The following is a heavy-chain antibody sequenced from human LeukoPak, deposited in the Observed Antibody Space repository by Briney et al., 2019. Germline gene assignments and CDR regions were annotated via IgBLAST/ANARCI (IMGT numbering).Heavy chain of an antibody. V-gene: IGHV3-30-3*02. CDR2: ISYDVSNK. D-gene: IGHD6-6*01. CDR1: GFTLSGYP. Sequence: GGSLRLSCAASGFTLSGYPIHWVRQAPGKGLEWVAVISYDVSNKYYADSVKGRFTISRDNSKDTLNLQMNSLRAEDTAVYYCAKASGSSIAARDGAGWFDPWGQGTLVTVSS. J-gene: IGHJ5*02. CDR3: AKASGSSIAARDGAGWFDP.